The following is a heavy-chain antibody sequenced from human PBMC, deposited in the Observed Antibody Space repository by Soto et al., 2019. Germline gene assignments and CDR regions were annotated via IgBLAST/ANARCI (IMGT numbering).Heavy chain of an antibody. V-gene: IGHV3-53*01. CDR3: ARDWGGDAGLYWYFDF. Sequence: PGGSLRLACAASGFTVSTNYMSWVRQAPGKGLEWVSVIYSDGTTHFADSLKGRFTLSRDTSKNTVYLQINSLRAEDTVVYFCARDWGGDAGLYWYFDFWGRGTLVTVSS. D-gene: IGHD3-10*01. J-gene: IGHJ2*01. CDR1: GFTVSTNY. CDR2: IYSDGTT.